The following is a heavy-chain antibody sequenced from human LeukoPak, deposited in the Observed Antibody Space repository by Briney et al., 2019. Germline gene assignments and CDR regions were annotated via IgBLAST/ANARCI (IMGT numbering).Heavy chain of an antibody. J-gene: IGHJ4*02. Sequence: PGGSLRLSCAASGFTFSSYSMNWVRQAPGKGLEWVSYISSSSGTIFYADSVKGRFTISRDNAKNSLYLQMNSLRAEDTALYHCARGAAAGHLDYWGQGTLVTVSS. V-gene: IGHV3-48*01. CDR3: ARGAAAGHLDY. CDR1: GFTFSSYS. CDR2: ISSSSGTI. D-gene: IGHD6-13*01.